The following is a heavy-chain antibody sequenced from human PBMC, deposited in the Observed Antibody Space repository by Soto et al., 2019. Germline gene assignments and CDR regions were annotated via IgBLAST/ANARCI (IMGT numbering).Heavy chain of an antibody. V-gene: IGHV3-33*01. CDR1: GFTFSSYG. Sequence: PGGALRLSCAASGFTFSSYGMHWVRQAPGKGLEWVAVIWYDGSNKYYADSVKGRFTISRDNSKNTLYLQMNSLRAEDTAVYYCARDSACSGGSCYPYYYYYGMDVWGQGTMVTVSS. CDR3: ARDSACSGGSCYPYYYYYGMDV. CDR2: IWYDGSNK. D-gene: IGHD2-15*01. J-gene: IGHJ6*02.